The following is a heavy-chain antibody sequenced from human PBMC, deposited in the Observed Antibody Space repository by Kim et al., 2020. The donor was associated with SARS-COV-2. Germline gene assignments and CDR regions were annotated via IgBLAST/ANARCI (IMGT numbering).Heavy chain of an antibody. D-gene: IGHD5-18*01. Sequence: SETLSLTCTVSGGSISSGGYYWSWIRQHPGKGLEWIGYIYYSGSTYYNPSLKSRVTISVDTSKNQFSLKLSSVTAADTAVYYCARDSQLWFFDYWGQGTLVTVSS. CDR2: IYYSGST. CDR1: GGSISSGGYY. CDR3: ARDSQLWFFDY. J-gene: IGHJ4*02. V-gene: IGHV4-31*03.